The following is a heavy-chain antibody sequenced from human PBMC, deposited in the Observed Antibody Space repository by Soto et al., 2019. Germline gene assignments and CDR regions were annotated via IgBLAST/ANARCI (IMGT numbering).Heavy chain of an antibody. CDR1: GYSFTSYW. CDR3: ARQEYSRSLPNNYYYMDV. CDR2: IYPGDSHT. D-gene: IGHD6-6*01. V-gene: IGHV5-51*01. J-gene: IGHJ6*03. Sequence: EVQLVQSGAEVKKPGESLKISCKGSGYSFTSYWIGWVRQMPVKGLELMCIIYPGDSHTRYSPSFQGQVTISADKSISTAYLQWSSLKASDHAMYYCARQEYSRSLPNNYYYMDVWGKGTTVTVSS.